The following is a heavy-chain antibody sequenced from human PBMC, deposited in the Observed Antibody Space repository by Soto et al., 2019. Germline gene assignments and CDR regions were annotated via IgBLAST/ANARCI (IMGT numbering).Heavy chain of an antibody. CDR2: IYRTGST. Sequence: SETLSLTFTVSGGSITTYYWSWIRRSPGKGLEWIGYIYRTGSTHYNRSLNSRAAISLGTSRNQFSLQLKSVTAADTAVYFCARQIADDPFDXWGQVTMVTVS. V-gene: IGHV4-4*09. D-gene: IGHD2-21*01. CDR3: ARQIADDPFDX. J-gene: IGHJ3*02. CDR1: GGSITTYY.